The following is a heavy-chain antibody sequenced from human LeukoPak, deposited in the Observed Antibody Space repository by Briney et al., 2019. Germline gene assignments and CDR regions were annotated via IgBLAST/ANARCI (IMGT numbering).Heavy chain of an antibody. Sequence: GRSLRLSCAASGFTFSSYAMHWVRQAPGKGLEWVAVISYGGSNKYYADSVKGRFTISRDNSKNTLYLQMNSLRAEDTAVYYCARDGSSYDSSGYFDYWGQGTLVTVSS. V-gene: IGHV3-30*04. J-gene: IGHJ4*02. CDR1: GFTFSSYA. CDR2: ISYGGSNK. D-gene: IGHD3-22*01. CDR3: ARDGSSYDSSGYFDY.